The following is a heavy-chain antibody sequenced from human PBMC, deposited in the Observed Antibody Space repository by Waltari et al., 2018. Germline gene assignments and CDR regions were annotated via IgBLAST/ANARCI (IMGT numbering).Heavy chain of an antibody. CDR2: IYHSGST. CDR1: GYSISSGYY. V-gene: IGHV4-38-2*01. J-gene: IGHJ4*02. CDR3: ARIEGELVQGVILLQTFDY. Sequence: QVQLQESGPGLVKPSETLSLTCAVSGYSISSGYYWGWIRQPPGKGLEWIGSIYHSGSTYYNPSLKSRVTISVDTSKNQFSLKLSSVTAADTAVYYCARIEGELVQGVILLQTFDYWGQGTLVTVSS. D-gene: IGHD3-10*01.